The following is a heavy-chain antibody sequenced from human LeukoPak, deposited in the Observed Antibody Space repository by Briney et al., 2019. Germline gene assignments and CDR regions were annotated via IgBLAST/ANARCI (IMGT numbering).Heavy chain of an antibody. CDR3: ARGTVTTPKANFDY. CDR1: GGSFSGYY. CDR2: INHSGST. D-gene: IGHD4-17*01. J-gene: IGHJ4*02. Sequence: SETLSLTCAVYGGSFSGYYWSWIRQPPGKGLEWIGEINHSGSTNYNPSLKSRVTISVDTSKNQFSLKLSSVTAADTAVYYCARGTVTTPKANFDYWGQGTLVTVSS. V-gene: IGHV4-34*01.